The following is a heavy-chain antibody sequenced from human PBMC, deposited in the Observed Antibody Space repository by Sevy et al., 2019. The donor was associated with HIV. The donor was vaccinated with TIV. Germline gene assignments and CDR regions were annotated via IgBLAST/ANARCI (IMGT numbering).Heavy chain of an antibody. CDR1: GFTFNYHF. V-gene: IGHV3-21*06. CDR3: ARGDYYASLYYFDY. D-gene: IGHD3-10*01. CDR2: ISSASSYI. Sequence: GGSLRLSCAASGFTFNYHFMNWVRQLPGKGLEWVSYISSASSYINYSDSVKGRFTISRDNAKNLVFLEMNNLRPEDTAVYFCARGDYYASLYYFDYWGQGTLVTVSS. J-gene: IGHJ4*02.